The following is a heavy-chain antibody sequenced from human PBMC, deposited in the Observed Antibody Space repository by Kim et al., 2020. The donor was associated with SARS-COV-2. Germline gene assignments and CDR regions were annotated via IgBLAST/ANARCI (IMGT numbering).Heavy chain of an antibody. V-gene: IGHV4-30-4*01. CDR1: GGSISSGDYY. J-gene: IGHJ4*02. D-gene: IGHD4-4*01. Sequence: SETLSLTCTVSGGSISSGDYYWSWIRQPPGKGLEWIGYIYYSGSTYYNPSLKSRVTISVDTSKNQFSLKLSSVTAADTAVYYCARDRPSYSNYDGRDYWGQGTLVTVSS. CDR2: IYYSGST. CDR3: ARDRPSYSNYDGRDY.